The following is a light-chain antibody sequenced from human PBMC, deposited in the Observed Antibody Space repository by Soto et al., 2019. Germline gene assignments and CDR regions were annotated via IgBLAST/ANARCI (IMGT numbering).Light chain of an antibody. CDR3: AAWDDCLNGVGV. CDR2: SNN. Sequence: QSVLTQPPSASGTPGQRVTISCSGSSSNIGSNTVNWYQQLPGTAPKLLIYSNNQRPSGVPDRFSGSKAGTSASLAISGLQSEDEADYYCAAWDDCLNGVGVFGGGTKVTVL. J-gene: IGLJ3*02. V-gene: IGLV1-44*01. CDR1: SSNIGSNT.